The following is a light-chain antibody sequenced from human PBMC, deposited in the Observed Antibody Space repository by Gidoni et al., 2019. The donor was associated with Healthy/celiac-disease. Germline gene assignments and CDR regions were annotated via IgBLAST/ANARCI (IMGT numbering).Light chain of an antibody. V-gene: IGKV4-1*01. Sequence: DIVMTQSPDSLAVSLGERATINCKSSQSVLYSSNNKNYLAWYQQKPGQPPKLLIYWASTRESGVPDRFSGSGSGTDFTLTISSLQAEDVAVYYCQQYYSTPHTFXQGTKLEIK. CDR3: QQYYSTPHT. J-gene: IGKJ2*01. CDR1: QSVLYSSNNKNY. CDR2: WAS.